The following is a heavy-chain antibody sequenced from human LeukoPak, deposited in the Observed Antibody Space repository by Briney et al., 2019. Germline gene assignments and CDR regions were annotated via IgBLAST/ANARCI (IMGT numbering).Heavy chain of an antibody. J-gene: IGHJ4*02. Sequence: SVKVSCKASGGTFSSYAISWVRQATGQGLEWMGGIIPIFGTANYAQKFQGRVTITADKSTSTAYMELSSLRSEDTAVYYCARGNYYGSGSYYTYWGQGALVTVSS. CDR2: IIPIFGTA. CDR3: ARGNYYGSGSYYTY. V-gene: IGHV1-69*06. CDR1: GGTFSSYA. D-gene: IGHD3-10*01.